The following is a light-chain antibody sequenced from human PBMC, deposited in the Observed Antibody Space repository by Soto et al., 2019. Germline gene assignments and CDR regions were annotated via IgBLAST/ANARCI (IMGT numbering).Light chain of an antibody. V-gene: IGLV2-23*01. CDR3: CSYAGSDTMI. J-gene: IGLJ2*01. CDR2: EGT. Sequence: QSALTQPASVSGSPGQSITISCTGTSSNVGSYDLVSWYQQHPGEAPKLMIYEGTKRPSGVSNRFSGSKSANTASLTISGLQPEDAADYYCCSYAGSDTMIFGGGTKLNVL. CDR1: SSNVGSYDL.